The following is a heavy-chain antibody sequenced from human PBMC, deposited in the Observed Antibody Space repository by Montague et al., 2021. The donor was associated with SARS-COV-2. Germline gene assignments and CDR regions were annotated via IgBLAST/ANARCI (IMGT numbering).Heavy chain of an antibody. CDR1: GRSVSVYY. CDR2: VNHIGST. V-gene: IGHV4-34*01. CDR3: ARVRYYGSGTSLGMDV. Sequence: SETLSLTCAGYGRSVSVYYWRWFRQHPGERQAWLEEVNHIGSTNYNPSLKSRVTISVDTSKNQFSLKLSSVTAADTAVYYCARVRYYGSGTSLGMDVWGQGTTVTVSS. D-gene: IGHD3-10*01. J-gene: IGHJ6*02.